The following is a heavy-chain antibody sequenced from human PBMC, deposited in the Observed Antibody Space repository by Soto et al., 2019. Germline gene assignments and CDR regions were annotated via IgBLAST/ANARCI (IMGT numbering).Heavy chain of an antibody. V-gene: IGHV3-30*07. CDR3: GRDLDRDIXQL. Sequence: PGGSLRLSCAASGFTFRSYAMHLVRQAPGKGLEWVTIISYDGSNYYYADSVKGRFTISRDNSKNTLYLQMNSLRPEDTAMYYCGRDLDRDIXQLWGQGTLVTVSS. D-gene: IGHD1-1*01. CDR1: GFTFRSYA. J-gene: IGHJ1*01. CDR2: ISYDGSNY.